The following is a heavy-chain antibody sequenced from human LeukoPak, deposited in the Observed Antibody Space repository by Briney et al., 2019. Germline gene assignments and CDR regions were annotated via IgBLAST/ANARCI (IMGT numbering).Heavy chain of an antibody. J-gene: IGHJ4*02. CDR3: ARGWDYDFWSGYYRPFDY. V-gene: IGHV1-18*04. CDR2: ISAYNGNT. Sequence: ASVKVSCKASGYTFTGYYMHWVRQAPGQGLEWMGWISAYNGNTNYAQKLQGRVTMTTDTSTSTAYMELRSLRSDDTAVYYCARGWDYDFWSGYYRPFDYWGQGTLVTVSS. D-gene: IGHD3-3*01. CDR1: GYTFTGYY.